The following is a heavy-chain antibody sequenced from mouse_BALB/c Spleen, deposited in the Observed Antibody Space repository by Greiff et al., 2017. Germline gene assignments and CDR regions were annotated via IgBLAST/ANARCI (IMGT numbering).Heavy chain of an antibody. D-gene: IGHD2-4*01. CDR1: GYTFTSYT. CDR3: ANPAGTMIFDV. Sequence: QVQLQQSGAELARPGASVKMSCKASGYTFTSYTMHWVKQRPGQGLEWIGYINPSSGYTNYNQKFKDKATLTADKSSSTAYMQLSSLTSEDSAVYYCANPAGTMIFDVWGAGTTVTVSS. CDR2: INPSSGYT. V-gene: IGHV1-4*01. J-gene: IGHJ1*01.